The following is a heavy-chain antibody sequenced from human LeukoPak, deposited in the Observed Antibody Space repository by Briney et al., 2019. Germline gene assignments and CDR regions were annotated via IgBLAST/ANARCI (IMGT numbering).Heavy chain of an antibody. CDR3: ARGYDTTGYFSY. D-gene: IGHD3-22*01. J-gene: IGHJ4*02. Sequence: AAVKVSCKASGYTLSNYTLNWVRQAPGQGLEWMGWIDTNTGNPTYAQGFIGRFVFPLDTSVTTAYLQTSSLKTEDTAVYYCARGYDTTGYFSYWGRGTLVTVSS. CDR1: GYTLSNYT. CDR2: IDTNTGNP. V-gene: IGHV7-4-1*02.